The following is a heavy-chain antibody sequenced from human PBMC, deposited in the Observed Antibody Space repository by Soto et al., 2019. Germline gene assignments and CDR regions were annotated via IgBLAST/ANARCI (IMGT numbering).Heavy chain of an antibody. D-gene: IGHD3-22*01. V-gene: IGHV4-30-4*01. CDR1: GGSISSGDYY. J-gene: IGHJ4*02. Sequence: QVQLQESGPGLVKPSQTLSLTCTVSGGSISSGDYYWSWIRQPPGKGLEWIGYIYYSGSTYYNPSLQSRVTISVDTSKNQFSLKLSSVTAADTAVYYCARDNYDSSGYYLHLDYWGQGTLVTVSS. CDR3: ARDNYDSSGYYLHLDY. CDR2: IYYSGST.